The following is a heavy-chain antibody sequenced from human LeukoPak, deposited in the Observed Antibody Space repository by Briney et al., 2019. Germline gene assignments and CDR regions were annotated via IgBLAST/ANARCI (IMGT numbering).Heavy chain of an antibody. V-gene: IGHV3-30*18. CDR3: AKDLPAETKMGGFDF. J-gene: IGHJ4*02. CDR1: GFNFNNSG. Sequence: GRSLRLSCAGSGFNFNNSGMHWVRQAPGKGLEWVAVISFDGKNQHYAGSVKGRFTTSRDNSKNTVYPQMNSLRPEDTAVYYCAKDLPAETKMGGFDFWGQGALVTISS. CDR2: ISFDGKNQ. D-gene: IGHD4-11*01.